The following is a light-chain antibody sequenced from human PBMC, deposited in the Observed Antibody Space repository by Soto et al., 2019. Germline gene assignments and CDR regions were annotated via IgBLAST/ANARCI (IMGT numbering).Light chain of an antibody. CDR3: QQYGSSGT. CDR2: GAS. Sequence: EIVLTESAGTLFLTPGGSATLSGRASQSVSKNYLAWYQQIPGQAPRVLIYGASNRATGIPDRLSGSGSGTDFTLTISRMEPEDFAVYYCQQYGSSGTFGQGTKVDIK. J-gene: IGKJ1*01. V-gene: IGKV3-20*01. CDR1: QSVSKNY.